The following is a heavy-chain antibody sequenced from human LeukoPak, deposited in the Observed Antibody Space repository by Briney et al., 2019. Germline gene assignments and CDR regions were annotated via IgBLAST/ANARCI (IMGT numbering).Heavy chain of an antibody. CDR2: ISYTGTYI. D-gene: IGHD1-26*01. CDR3: VRDRGTYRPIDY. V-gene: IGHV3-21*04. J-gene: IGHJ4*02. Sequence: GRSLRLSCAASGFTVSTNSTSWVRQAPGKGLEWVSSISYTGTYIYYADSVKGRFTISRDNAQNSLYLQMNSLRAEDTAIYYCVRDRGTYRPIDYWGQGTLVTVSS. CDR1: GFTVSTNS.